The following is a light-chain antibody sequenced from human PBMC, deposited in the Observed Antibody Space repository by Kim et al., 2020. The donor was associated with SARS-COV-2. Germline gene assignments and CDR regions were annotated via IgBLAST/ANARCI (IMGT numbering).Light chain of an antibody. V-gene: IGLV2-14*03. CDR2: DVT. Sequence: LTQPASVSGSPGQSITISCTGTSSDVGGYNYVSWYQQHPGEVPKLMIYDVTKRPSGVSNRFSGSKSGNTASLTISGLQTEDEADYYCCSFIDTSTYVFGTGTKVTVL. J-gene: IGLJ1*01. CDR1: SSDVGGYNY. CDR3: CSFIDTSTYV.